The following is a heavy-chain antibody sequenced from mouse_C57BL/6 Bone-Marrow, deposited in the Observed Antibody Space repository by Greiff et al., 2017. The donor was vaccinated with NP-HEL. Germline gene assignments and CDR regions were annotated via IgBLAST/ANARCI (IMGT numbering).Heavy chain of an antibody. V-gene: IGHV1-15*01. D-gene: IGHD1-1*01. CDR2: IDPETGGT. J-gene: IGHJ1*03. CDR1: GYTFTDYE. CDR3: TRHGSSPYWYFDV. Sequence: QVQLQQSGAELVRPGASVTLSCTASGYTFTDYEMHWVKQTPVHGLEWIGAIDPETGGTAYNQKFTGKAILTAAKSSSTAYMELRRLTTEDAAVYDCTRHGSSPYWYFDVWGTGTTVTVSS.